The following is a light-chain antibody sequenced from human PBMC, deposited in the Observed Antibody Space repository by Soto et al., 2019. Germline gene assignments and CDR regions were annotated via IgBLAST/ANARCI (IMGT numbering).Light chain of an antibody. CDR3: HQYGSSPLT. J-gene: IGKJ4*01. Sequence: IVLTQSPGTLSLSPGERATLSCRASQSVTSSYLAWYQQKPGQAPRLLIYGASSRATGIPDRFSGSGSVTDFTLTISRLEPQDFAMYYCHQYGSSPLTFGGGTKVEIK. CDR2: GAS. V-gene: IGKV3-20*01. CDR1: QSVTSSY.